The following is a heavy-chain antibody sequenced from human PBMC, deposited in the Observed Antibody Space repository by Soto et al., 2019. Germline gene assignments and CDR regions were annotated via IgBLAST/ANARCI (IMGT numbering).Heavy chain of an antibody. D-gene: IGHD4-4*01. V-gene: IGHV3-30-3*01. J-gene: IGHJ3*02. CDR1: GFTFSSYA. CDR3: ARVMYSFGDSGAFDI. CDR2: ISYDGSNK. Sequence: QVQLVESGGGVVQPGRSLRLSCAASGFTFSSYAMHWVRQAPGKGLEWVAVISYDGSNKYYADSVKGRFTISRDNSKNTLYLQMNSLRAEDTAVYYCARVMYSFGDSGAFDIWGQGTMVTVSS.